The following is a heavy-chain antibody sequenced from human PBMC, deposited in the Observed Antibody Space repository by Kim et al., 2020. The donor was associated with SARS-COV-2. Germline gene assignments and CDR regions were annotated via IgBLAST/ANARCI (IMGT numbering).Heavy chain of an antibody. CDR3: AKGGSGSFDY. Sequence: NKYYADSVKGRFTISRDNSKNTLYLQMNSLRAEDTAVYYCAKGGSGSFDYWGQGTLVTVSS. V-gene: IGHV3-30*02. D-gene: IGHD1-26*01. J-gene: IGHJ4*02. CDR2: NK.